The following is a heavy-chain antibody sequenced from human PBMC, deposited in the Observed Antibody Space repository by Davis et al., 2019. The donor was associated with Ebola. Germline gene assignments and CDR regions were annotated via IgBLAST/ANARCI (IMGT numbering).Heavy chain of an antibody. CDR2: INPNSGGT. CDR1: GYTFTGYY. CDR3: ARVIDETYDAFDI. V-gene: IGHV1-2*02. Sequence: ASVKVSCKASGYTFTGYYMHWVRQAPGQGLEWMGWINPNSGGTNYAQKFQGRVTITADKSTSTAYMELSSLRSEDTAVYYCARVIDETYDAFDIWGQGTMVTVSS. J-gene: IGHJ3*02.